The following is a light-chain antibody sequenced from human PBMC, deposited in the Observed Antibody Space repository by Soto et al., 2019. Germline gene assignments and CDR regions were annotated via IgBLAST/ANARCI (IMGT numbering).Light chain of an antibody. J-gene: IGKJ2*01. V-gene: IGKV3-20*01. CDR1: QSVSSSY. Sequence: EIVLTQSPGTLSLSPGERATLSCRASQSVSSSYLAWYQQKPGQAPRLLIYGASSRAPGIPERFSGSGSGTDFTLTITSLETEDFAVYYCQQYGSSPRTFGQGTKLDIK. CDR2: GAS. CDR3: QQYGSSPRT.